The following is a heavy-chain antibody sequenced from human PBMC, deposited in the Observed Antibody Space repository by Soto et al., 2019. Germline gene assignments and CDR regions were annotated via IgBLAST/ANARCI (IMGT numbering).Heavy chain of an antibody. CDR2: IIPIFGTA. CDR1: GGTFSSYA. D-gene: IGHD6-13*01. CDR3: AREETAAGTGYYYGMDV. Sequence: SVKVSCKASGGTFSSYAISWVRQAPGQGLEWMGGIIPIFGTANYAQKFQGRVTITADESTSTAYMELSSLRSEDTAVYYCAREETAAGTGYYYGMDVWGQGTTVTVSS. V-gene: IGHV1-69*13. J-gene: IGHJ6*02.